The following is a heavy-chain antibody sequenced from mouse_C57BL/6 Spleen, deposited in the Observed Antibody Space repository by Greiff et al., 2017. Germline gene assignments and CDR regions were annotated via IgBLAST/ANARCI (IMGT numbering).Heavy chain of an antibody. V-gene: IGHV5-9-1*02. CDR1: GFTFSSYA. CDR2: ISSGGDYI. CDR3: TRETGAMDY. J-gene: IGHJ4*01. Sequence: EVKLVESGEGLVKPGGSLKLSCAASGFTFSSYAMSWVRQTPETRLEWVAYISSGGDYIYYADTVKGRFTISRDNARNTLYLQMSSLKSEDTAMXYCTRETGAMDYWGQGTSVTVSS.